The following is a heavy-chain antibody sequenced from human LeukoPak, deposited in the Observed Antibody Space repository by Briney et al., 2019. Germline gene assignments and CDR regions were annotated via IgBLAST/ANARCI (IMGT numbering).Heavy chain of an antibody. CDR3: ARGTSSSPYYFDY. D-gene: IGHD2-2*01. CDR1: GYTFTDYY. V-gene: IGHV1-2*06. J-gene: IGHJ4*02. CDR2: INPKSGGS. Sequence: ASVRVSCKASGYTFTDYYMHWVRQAPGQGLEWMGRINPKSGGSNYAQNFQGRVTMTRDTSINTAYMELSGLRSDDTAVYYCARGTSSSPYYFDYWGQGTLVTVSS.